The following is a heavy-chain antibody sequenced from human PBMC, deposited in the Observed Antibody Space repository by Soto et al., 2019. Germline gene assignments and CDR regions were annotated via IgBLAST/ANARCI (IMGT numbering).Heavy chain of an antibody. CDR3: ARVTPPPSPQFLGYCSSTSCYVRWFDP. CDR1: GYTFTSYG. D-gene: IGHD2-2*01. J-gene: IGHJ5*02. V-gene: IGHV1-18*01. CDR2: ISAYNGNT. Sequence: ASVKVSCKASGYTFTSYGISWVRQAPGQGLEWMGWISAYNGNTNYAQKLQGRVTMTTDTSTSIAYMELRSLRSDDTAVYYCARVTPPPSPQFLGYCSSTSCYVRWFDPWGQGTLVTVSS.